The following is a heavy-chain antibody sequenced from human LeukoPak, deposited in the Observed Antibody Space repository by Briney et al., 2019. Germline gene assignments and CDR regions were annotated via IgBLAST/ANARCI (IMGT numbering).Heavy chain of an antibody. J-gene: IGHJ5*02. CDR2: IYHSGST. Sequence: SGTLSLTCAVSGGSISSSNWWSWVRQPPGKGLEWIGEIYHSGSTNYNPSLKSRVTISVDKSKNQFSLKLSSVTAADTAVYYCARGRKVAGWLQFGTGRSWFDPWGQGTLVTVSS. V-gene: IGHV4-4*02. D-gene: IGHD5-24*01. CDR1: GGSISSSNW. CDR3: ARGRKVAGWLQFGTGRSWFDP.